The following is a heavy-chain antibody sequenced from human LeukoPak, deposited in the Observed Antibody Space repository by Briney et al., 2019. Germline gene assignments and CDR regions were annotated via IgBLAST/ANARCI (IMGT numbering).Heavy chain of an antibody. CDR1: GFTFSSYA. Sequence: GGSLRLSCAASGFTFSSYAMSWVRQAPGKGLEWVSAISGSGGSTYYADSVKGRFTISRDNSKNTLYLQMNSLRAEDTAVYYCAKSPERAKYYYMDVWGKGTTVTVSS. J-gene: IGHJ6*03. D-gene: IGHD1-14*01. CDR3: AKSPERAKYYYMDV. V-gene: IGHV3-23*01. CDR2: ISGSGGST.